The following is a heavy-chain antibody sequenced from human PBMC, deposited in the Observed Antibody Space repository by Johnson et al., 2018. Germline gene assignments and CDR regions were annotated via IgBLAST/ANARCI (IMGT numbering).Heavy chain of an antibody. V-gene: IGHV3-43*01. CDR2: ISWDGGST. CDR3: AKDIGPYNSGYSGLSDYYYYTMDV. D-gene: IGHD5-18*01. J-gene: IGHJ6*02. Sequence: VQLVESGGVVAQPGGSXRLSCAASGFTFDDYYMHWVRQAPGKGLEWVSLISWDGGSTYYADSVKGRFIISRDNRKNSLYLQMNSLRIEDTALYYCAKDIGPYNSGYSGLSDYYYYTMDVWGQGTTVTVSS. CDR1: GFTFDDYY.